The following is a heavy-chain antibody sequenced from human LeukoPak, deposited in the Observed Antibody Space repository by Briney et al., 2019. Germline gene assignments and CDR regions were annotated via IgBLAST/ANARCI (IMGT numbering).Heavy chain of an antibody. CDR1: GYTFTGYY. V-gene: IGHV1-2*02. CDR2: INPNSGGT. CDR3: ARDRDYGDYVDQNWVDP. Sequence: GSVKVSCKASGYTFTGYYMHWVRQAPGQGLEWMGWINPNSGGTNYAQKFQGRVTMTRDTSISTAYMELSRLRSDDTAVYYCARDRDYGDYVDQNWVDPWGQGTLVTVSS. D-gene: IGHD4-17*01. J-gene: IGHJ5*02.